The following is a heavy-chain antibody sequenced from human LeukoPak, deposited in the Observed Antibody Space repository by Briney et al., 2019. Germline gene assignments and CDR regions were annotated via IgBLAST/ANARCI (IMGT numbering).Heavy chain of an antibody. V-gene: IGHV3-74*01. J-gene: IGHJ5*02. CDR1: GFSFNSYW. D-gene: IGHD6-19*01. Sequence: GGSLRLSCAASGFSFNSYWMHWVRQVPGKGLVWVSRISSDGSTTSYAASVKGRFTISRDNAKNTLYLQMNSLRDEDTAIYYCARAQAVAGTGGFDPWGQGTLVTVSS. CDR2: ISSDGSTT. CDR3: ARAQAVAGTGGFDP.